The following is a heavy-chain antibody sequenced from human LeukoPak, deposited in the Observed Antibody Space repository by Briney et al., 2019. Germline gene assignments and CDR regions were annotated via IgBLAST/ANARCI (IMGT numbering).Heavy chain of an antibody. CDR3: ARHSSSSPGY. V-gene: IGHV3-53*01. D-gene: IGHD6-6*01. CDR2: IYSGGST. Sequence: GGSLRLSCAASGFTVSSNYMSWVRQAPGKGLEWVSVIYSGGSTYYADSAKGRFTISRDNSKNTLYLQMNSLRAEDTAVYYCARHSSSSPGYWGQGTLVTVSS. CDR1: GFTVSSNY. J-gene: IGHJ4*02.